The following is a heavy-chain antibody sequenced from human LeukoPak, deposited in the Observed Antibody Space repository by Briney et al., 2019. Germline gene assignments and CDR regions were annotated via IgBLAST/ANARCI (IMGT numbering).Heavy chain of an antibody. Sequence: SQTLSLTCTVSGGSISSSSYYWGWIRQPPGKGLKWIGSIYYSGSTYYNPSLKSRVTISVDTSKNQFSLKLSSVTAADTAVYYCARHFAYDSSGYYPDFDYWGQGTLVTVSS. D-gene: IGHD3-22*01. CDR2: IYYSGST. CDR3: ARHFAYDSSGYYPDFDY. J-gene: IGHJ4*02. CDR1: GGSISSSSYY. V-gene: IGHV4-39*01.